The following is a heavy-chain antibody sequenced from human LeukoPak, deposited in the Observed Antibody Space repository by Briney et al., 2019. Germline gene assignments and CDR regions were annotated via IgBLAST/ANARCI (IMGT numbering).Heavy chain of an antibody. CDR2: IYYSGST. Sequence: SETLSLTCTVSGGSISSYYWSWIRQPPGKGLEWIGYIYYSGSTNYNPSLKSRVTISVDTSKNQFSLKLSSVTAADTAVYYCAKSSGWYYYYMDVWGKGTTVTVSS. J-gene: IGHJ6*03. D-gene: IGHD6-19*01. CDR1: GGSISSYY. V-gene: IGHV4-59*01. CDR3: AKSSGWYYYYMDV.